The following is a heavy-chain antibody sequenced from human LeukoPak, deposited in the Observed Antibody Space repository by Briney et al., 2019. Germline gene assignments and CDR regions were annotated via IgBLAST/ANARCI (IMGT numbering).Heavy chain of an antibody. CDR3: ARARRTGTTYYYYMDV. V-gene: IGHV1-2*02. Sequence: ASVKVSCKASGYTFTGYYMHWVRQAPGQGLEWMGWINPNSGGTNYAQKFQGRVTMTRDTSISTAYMELSRLRSDDTAVYYCARARRTGTTYYYYMDVRGKGTTVTVSS. CDR2: INPNSGGT. CDR1: GYTFTGYY. D-gene: IGHD1-7*01. J-gene: IGHJ6*03.